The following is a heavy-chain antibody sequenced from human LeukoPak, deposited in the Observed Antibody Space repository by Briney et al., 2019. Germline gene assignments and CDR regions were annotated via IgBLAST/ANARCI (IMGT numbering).Heavy chain of an antibody. CDR2: IYYSGST. CDR3: ARRLGRQHYYYYMDV. J-gene: IGHJ6*03. Sequence: SETLSLTCTVSGGSISGSSYYWGWIRQPPGKGLEWIGSIYYSGSTYYNPSLKSRVTISVDTSKNQFSLKLSPVTAADTAVYYCARRLGRQHYYYYMDVWGKGTTVTVSS. D-gene: IGHD3-16*01. CDR1: GGSISGSSYY. V-gene: IGHV4-39*01.